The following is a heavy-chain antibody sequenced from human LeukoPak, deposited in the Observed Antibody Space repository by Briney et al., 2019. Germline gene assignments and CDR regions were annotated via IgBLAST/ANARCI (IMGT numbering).Heavy chain of an antibody. V-gene: IGHV3-23*01. Sequence: GGSLRLSCAASGLSFSSFAMSWVRHGPARGLEWVSSIRGNGETFYADSVKGRFTISRDNSRNTLFLQMNSLRGEDAAVYSCAKGGIPTGPYYYFYYMDVWGKGTAVTVSS. D-gene: IGHD3-10*01. CDR1: GLSFSSFA. CDR2: IRGNGET. J-gene: IGHJ6*03. CDR3: AKGGIPTGPYYYFYYMDV.